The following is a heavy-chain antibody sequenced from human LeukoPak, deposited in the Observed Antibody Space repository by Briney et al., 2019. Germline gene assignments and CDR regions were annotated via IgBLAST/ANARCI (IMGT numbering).Heavy chain of an antibody. CDR3: ARDASSGRRWFDP. D-gene: IGHD6-19*01. Sequence: SVRVSCKASGGTFSSYAISWVRQAPGQGLEWMGRIIPILGMANYAQKFQGRVTITADKSTSTAYMELSSLRSEDTAVYYCARDASSGRRWFDPWGQGTLVTVSS. CDR1: GGTFSSYA. CDR2: IIPILGMA. J-gene: IGHJ5*02. V-gene: IGHV1-69*04.